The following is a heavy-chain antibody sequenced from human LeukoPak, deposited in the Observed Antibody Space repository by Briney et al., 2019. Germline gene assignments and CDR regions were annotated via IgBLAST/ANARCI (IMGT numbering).Heavy chain of an antibody. D-gene: IGHD2-2*02. Sequence: ASVKVSCKASGYTFTDYYMNWVRQAPGQGLEWMGRINPRSGGTDYAQKFQGRVTMTRDTSISTAYMELSSLRSDDTAVYYCARDRIGCGSTSCYIDYRGQGTLVTVSS. CDR1: GYTFTDYY. V-gene: IGHV1-2*06. J-gene: IGHJ4*02. CDR2: INPRSGGT. CDR3: ARDRIGCGSTSCYIDY.